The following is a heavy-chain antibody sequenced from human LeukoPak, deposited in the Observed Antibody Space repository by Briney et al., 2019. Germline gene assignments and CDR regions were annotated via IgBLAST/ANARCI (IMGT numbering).Heavy chain of an antibody. J-gene: IGHJ4*02. D-gene: IGHD4-17*01. V-gene: IGHV4-34*01. CDR3: ARAGYGDPDFDY. Sequence: SETLSLTCAVYGGSFSGYYWSWIRQPPGKGLEWIGEINHSGSTYYNPSLKSRVTISVDTSKNQFSLKLSSVTAADTAVYYCARAGYGDPDFDYWGQGTLVTVSS. CDR2: INHSGST. CDR1: GGSFSGYY.